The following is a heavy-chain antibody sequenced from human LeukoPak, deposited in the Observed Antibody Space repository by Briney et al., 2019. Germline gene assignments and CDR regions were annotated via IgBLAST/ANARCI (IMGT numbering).Heavy chain of an antibody. V-gene: IGHV4-59*08. CDR3: ARKDGDL. CDR2: IYYSGDT. J-gene: IGHJ5*02. Sequence: PSETLSLTCTVSGGSISNYHWSWIRQSPGKGLEWIGYIYYSGDTNYNPSLKSRLTISLDTSKNQVSLRLSSATAADTAVYHCARKDGDLWGQGTLVTVSS. CDR1: GGSISNYH.